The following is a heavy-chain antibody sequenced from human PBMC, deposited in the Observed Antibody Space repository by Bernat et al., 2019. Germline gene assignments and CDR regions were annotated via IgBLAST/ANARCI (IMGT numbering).Heavy chain of an antibody. CDR3: ARRDTIFGVVTLKN. V-gene: IGHV4-39*01. J-gene: IGHJ4*02. CDR2: IYYRGST. Sequence: QLQLQESGPGLVKPSETLSLTCTVSGGSISSSSYYWGWIRQPPGKGLEWIGSIYYRGSTYYNPSLKSRVTISVDTSKNQFSLKLSSVTAADTAVYYCARRDTIFGVVTLKNWGQGTLVTVSS. D-gene: IGHD3-3*01. CDR1: GGSISSSSYY.